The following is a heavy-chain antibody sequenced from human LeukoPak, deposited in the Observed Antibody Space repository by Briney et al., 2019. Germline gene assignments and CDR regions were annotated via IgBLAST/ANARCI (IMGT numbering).Heavy chain of an antibody. D-gene: IGHD3-16*01. CDR3: AKERGYDYVWGSYEGYFDY. CDR1: GFTFSSYA. V-gene: IGHV3-23*01. Sequence: GGSLRLSCAASGFTFSSYAMSWVRQAPGKGLEWVSAISGSGGSTYYADSVKGRFTISRDNSKNTLYLQMNSLRAEDTAVYYCAKERGYDYVWGSYEGYFDYWGQGTLVTVSS. CDR2: ISGSGGST. J-gene: IGHJ4*02.